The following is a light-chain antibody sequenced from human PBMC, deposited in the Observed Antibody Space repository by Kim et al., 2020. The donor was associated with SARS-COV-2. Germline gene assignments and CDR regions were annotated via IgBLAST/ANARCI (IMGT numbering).Light chain of an antibody. CDR2: GAS. CDR1: QSVNSRY. Sequence: EIVLTQSPGTLSLSTGERATLSCRASQSVNSRYLAWYQVKPGQAPRLLIFGASSWATGVPDRLSGSGSGTDFTLTISSLEPEDFAVYYCQQYGTLPYTCGQGTKLEI. V-gene: IGKV3-20*01. J-gene: IGKJ2*01. CDR3: QQYGTLPYT.